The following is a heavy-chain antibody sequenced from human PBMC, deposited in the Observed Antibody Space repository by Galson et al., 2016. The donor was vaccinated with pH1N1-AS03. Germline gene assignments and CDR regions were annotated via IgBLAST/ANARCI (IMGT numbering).Heavy chain of an antibody. CDR2: ISVYNGNT. CDR1: GYVFGSYR. D-gene: IGHD3-10*01. CDR3: ARQTMVHYFDY. Sequence: SVKASCKASGYVFGSYRISWVRQAPGQGLEWMGWISVYNGNTNHAQNLQGRVTMSTDTSTTTAYMELRSLPSDDTAVYYCARQTMVHYFDYWGQGTLVTVSS. J-gene: IGHJ4*02. V-gene: IGHV1-18*01.